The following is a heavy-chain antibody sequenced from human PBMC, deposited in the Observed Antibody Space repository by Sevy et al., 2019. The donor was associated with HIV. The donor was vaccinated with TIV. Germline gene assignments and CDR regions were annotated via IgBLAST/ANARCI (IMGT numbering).Heavy chain of an antibody. CDR1: GFTFSSYA. D-gene: IGHD1-26*01. V-gene: IGHV3-23*01. J-gene: IGHJ4*02. CDR2: ISGSGGST. CDR3: APREGGSDNGLYYFDY. Sequence: GGSLRLSCAASGFTFSSYAMSWVRQAPGKGLEWVSAISGSGGSTYYADSVKGRFTISRDNSKNTLYLQMNSLRAEDTAVYYCAPREGGSDNGLYYFDYWGQGTLVTVSS.